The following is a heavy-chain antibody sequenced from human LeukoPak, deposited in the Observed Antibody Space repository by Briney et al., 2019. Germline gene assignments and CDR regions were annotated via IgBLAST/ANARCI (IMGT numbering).Heavy chain of an antibody. Sequence: GESLKISCKGSGYSYPTYWIGWVRPMPGRGLEWMGIGYPGDSDTRYSPSFQCTVTISVDKSISTAYLQWSSLKASDTAMYYCARAGGPYSNSDYWGQGALVTVSS. V-gene: IGHV5-51*01. CDR2: GYPGDSDT. D-gene: IGHD6-13*01. J-gene: IGHJ4*01. CDR3: ARAGGPYSNSDY. CDR1: GYSYPTYW.